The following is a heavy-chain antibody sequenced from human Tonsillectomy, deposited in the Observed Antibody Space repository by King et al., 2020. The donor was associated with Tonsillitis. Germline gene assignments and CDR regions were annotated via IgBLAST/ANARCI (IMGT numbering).Heavy chain of an antibody. CDR3: ARDIAHYYYSSDYFAPYFDY. CDR1: GFTFSNYA. D-gene: IGHD3-22*01. Sequence: VQLVESGGGVVKPGRSLKLSCKASGFTFSNYAMRWVRQAPGKGLEWVAVISYDGSNTNYADSVKGRFTISRDNSKNTLYLQMNNLRAGDTAVYYCARDIAHYYYSSDYFAPYFDYWGQGTLGSASS. V-gene: IGHV3-30*01. CDR2: ISYDGSNT. J-gene: IGHJ4*02.